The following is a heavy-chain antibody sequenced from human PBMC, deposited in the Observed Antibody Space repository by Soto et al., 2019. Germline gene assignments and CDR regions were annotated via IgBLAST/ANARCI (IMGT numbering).Heavy chain of an antibody. J-gene: IGHJ4*02. D-gene: IGHD3-16*02. Sequence: EVQLVETGGGLIQPGGSLRLSCAASGFTVSSNYMSWVRQAPGKGLEWVSVIDSGGSTYYADSVKGRLTISRDNSKNTLNIQMNRLRAENTAVYYYARSGYDYVWGSSRTYYFDYWGQGTLVTVSS. V-gene: IGHV3-53*02. CDR3: ARSGYDYVWGSSRTYYFDY. CDR2: IDSGGST. CDR1: GFTVSSNY.